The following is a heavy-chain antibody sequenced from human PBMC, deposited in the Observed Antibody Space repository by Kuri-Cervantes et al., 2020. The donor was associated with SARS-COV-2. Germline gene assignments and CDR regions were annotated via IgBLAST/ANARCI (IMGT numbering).Heavy chain of an antibody. CDR3: AGDCSGGSCHFDY. Sequence: GESLKISCAASAFTYSRYAMSWVRQAPGKGLEWVSSISASGGSTYYADSVTGRFTISRDSSKNTLNLQMNSLRAEDTAVYYCAGDCSGGSCHFDYWGQGTLVTVSS. CDR2: ISASGGST. J-gene: IGHJ4*02. D-gene: IGHD2-15*01. V-gene: IGHV3-23*01. CDR1: AFTYSRYA.